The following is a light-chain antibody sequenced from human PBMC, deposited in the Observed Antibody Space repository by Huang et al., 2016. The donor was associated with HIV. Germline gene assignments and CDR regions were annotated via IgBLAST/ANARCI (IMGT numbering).Light chain of an antibody. CDR2: GAS. V-gene: IGKV3-20*01. Sequence: EIVLTQSPGTLSVSPGERATLPCRASQRLSSNYLAWYQQKPGQAPRLLIYGASNRATGVSDRFSGSGSGTDFTLTISRLEPEDCAVYYCQQYGNSPITFGPGTKVDIK. J-gene: IGKJ3*01. CDR1: QRLSSNY. CDR3: QQYGNSPIT.